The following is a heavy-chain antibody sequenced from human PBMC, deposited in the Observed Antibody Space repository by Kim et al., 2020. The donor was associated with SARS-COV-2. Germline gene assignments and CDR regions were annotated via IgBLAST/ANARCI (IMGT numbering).Heavy chain of an antibody. D-gene: IGHD6-13*01. Sequence: SETLSLTCAVYGGSFSGYYWSWIRKPPGKGLEWIGEINHSGSTNYNPSLKSRVTISVDTSKNQFSLKLSSVTAADTAVYYCARGDYSSSWYGINNWFDP. CDR1: GGSFSGYY. CDR3: ARGDYSSSWYGINNWFDP. J-gene: IGHJ5*02. CDR2: INHSGST. V-gene: IGHV4-34*01.